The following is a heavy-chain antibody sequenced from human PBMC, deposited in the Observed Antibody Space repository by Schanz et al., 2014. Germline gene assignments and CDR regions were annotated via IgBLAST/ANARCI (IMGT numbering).Heavy chain of an antibody. Sequence: EVQLVESGGGLAQPGGSLRLSCAASGFSFSTYAMNWVRQAPGKGLEWVSLISGRGDSTHYADSVKGRFTISRDNSRKTLSLQMNSLRAEDTAVYYCAKHRHYADNSGYPGIDYWGQGTLVTVS. CDR3: AKHRHYADNSGYPGIDY. CDR1: GFSFSTYA. D-gene: IGHD3-22*01. CDR2: ISGRGDST. V-gene: IGHV3-23*04. J-gene: IGHJ4*02.